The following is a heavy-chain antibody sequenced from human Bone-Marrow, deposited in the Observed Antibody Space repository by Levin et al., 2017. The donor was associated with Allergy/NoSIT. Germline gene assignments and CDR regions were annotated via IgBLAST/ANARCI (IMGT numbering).Heavy chain of an antibody. Sequence: GGSLRLSCKTSGYTFASYYIHWVRQAPGEGLEWMGRINPDGGSSRYSKKFQGRVILTTDMSSSTLYMEVTSLRLDDTAIYYCTRGNLGDWGQGTLVTVSS. CDR1: GYTFASYY. J-gene: IGHJ4*02. CDR3: TRGNLGD. CDR2: INPDGGSS. D-gene: IGHD1-26*01. V-gene: IGHV1-46*01.